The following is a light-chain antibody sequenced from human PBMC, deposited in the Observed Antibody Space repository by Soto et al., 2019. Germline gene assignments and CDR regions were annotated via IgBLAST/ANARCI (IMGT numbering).Light chain of an antibody. J-gene: IGKJ3*01. CDR1: QGVSSTY. CDR3: QQYGSSPGLFT. CDR2: GAS. V-gene: IGKV3-20*01. Sequence: ENVLTQSPGTLSLSPGERATLSCRASQGVSSTYLAWYQKKPGQARRLLIYGASFRATGIPDRFSGSGSGTDFTITITRLEPEDFAVYYCQQYGSSPGLFTFGPGTKVDIK.